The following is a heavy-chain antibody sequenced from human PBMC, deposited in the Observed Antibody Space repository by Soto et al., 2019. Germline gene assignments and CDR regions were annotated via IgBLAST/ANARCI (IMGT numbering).Heavy chain of an antibody. CDR2: ISGSGGRS. D-gene: IGHD3-16*01. CDR3: AKAYFVWSSEQPYYFDY. CDR1: GFTFSNYA. J-gene: IGHJ4*02. Sequence: EVQLLDSGGGLVQPGGSLRLSCAASGFTFSNYAMTWVRQGPGKGLEWVSGISGSGGRSYYADAVKGRFTTSRDNSKSTLYLQMNSRRAEDTAVYYCAKAYFVWSSEQPYYFDYWGQGTLVTVSS. V-gene: IGHV3-23*01.